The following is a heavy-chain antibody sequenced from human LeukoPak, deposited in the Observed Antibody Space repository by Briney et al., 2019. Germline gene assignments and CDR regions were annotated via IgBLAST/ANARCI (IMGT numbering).Heavy chain of an antibody. CDR2: ISAYNGNT. D-gene: IGHD4-17*01. CDR1: GYTFTSYG. CDR3: ARERDYGDYGTLGY. Sequence: ASVKVSCKASGYTFTSYGISWVRQAPGQGLEWMGWISAYNGNTNYAQKLQGRVTVTTDTSTSTAYMELRSLRSDDTAVYYCARERDYGDYGTLGYWGQGTLVTVSS. J-gene: IGHJ4*02. V-gene: IGHV1-18*01.